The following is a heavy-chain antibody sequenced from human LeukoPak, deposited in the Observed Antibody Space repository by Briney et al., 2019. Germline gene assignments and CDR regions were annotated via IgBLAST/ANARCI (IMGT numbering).Heavy chain of an antibody. J-gene: IGHJ4*02. V-gene: IGHV3-30-3*01. D-gene: IGHD3-9*01. Sequence: GGSLRLSCAASGFTFNRYAIHWVRQGPGKGLEWVTVISSDGNDQHYADSVKGRFTISRDNSKNTVFLQMNNLRIEDTAVYYCARDFDQGGADYYFAYWGQGTLLTVSS. CDR3: ARDFDQGGADYYFAY. CDR1: GFTFNRYA. CDR2: ISSDGNDQ.